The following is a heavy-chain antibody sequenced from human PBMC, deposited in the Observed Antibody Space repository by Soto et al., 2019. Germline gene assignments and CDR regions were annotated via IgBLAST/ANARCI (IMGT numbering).Heavy chain of an antibody. V-gene: IGHV1-24*01. D-gene: IGHD6-13*01. CDR1: GYTLTELS. CDR2: FDPEDGET. J-gene: IGHJ4*02. CDR3: ATVTHGQLETYYFDY. Sequence: VKVSCKVSGYTLTELSMHWVRQSPGKWLECMGGFDPEDGETIYAQKFQGRVTMTEDTSTDTAYMELSSLRSEDTAVYYCATVTHGQLETYYFDYWGQGTLVTVSS.